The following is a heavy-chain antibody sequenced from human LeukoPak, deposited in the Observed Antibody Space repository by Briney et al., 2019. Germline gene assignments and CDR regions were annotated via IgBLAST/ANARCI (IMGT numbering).Heavy chain of an antibody. J-gene: IGHJ5*02. D-gene: IGHD4-17*01. Sequence: GGSLRLSCAASGFRFDDYAMHWVRQGPGKGLEWVSGISSTSGTMDYADSVKGRFTISRDNAKNSLYLQMSSLRAKDTAFYYCVRGTTVTTMGWLDHWGQGTLVTVSS. CDR1: GFRFDDYA. CDR3: VRGTTVTTMGWLDH. CDR2: ISSTSGTM. V-gene: IGHV3-9*01.